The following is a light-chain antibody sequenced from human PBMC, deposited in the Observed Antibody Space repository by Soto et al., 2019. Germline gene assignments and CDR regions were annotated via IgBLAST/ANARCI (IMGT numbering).Light chain of an antibody. CDR3: MQSLQTPYT. Sequence: DIVMTQSPLSLTVTPGEPASISCRSSQSLLHSDGYNYLDWYLQKPGQSPQLLIYLGSNRASGVPDRISGSGSGTDFTLKISGVEAEDVGVYYCMQSLQTPYTFGRGTKLEIK. V-gene: IGKV2-28*01. J-gene: IGKJ2*01. CDR1: QSLLHSDGYNY. CDR2: LGS.